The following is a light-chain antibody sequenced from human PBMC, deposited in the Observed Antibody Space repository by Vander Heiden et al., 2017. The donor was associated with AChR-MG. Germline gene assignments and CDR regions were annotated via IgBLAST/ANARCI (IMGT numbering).Light chain of an antibody. CDR1: SSNIGAPYD. V-gene: IGLV1-40*01. Sequence: QSVLTQPPSVSGAPGQGVTISCTGSSSNIGAPYDVHWYQQFPGTAPKLFVYGNNNRPSGVPDRFSGSKSGTSAPLAITGLQAEDEADYYCQSYDNSLTSYVFGTGNKVTVL. CDR2: GNN. CDR3: QSYDNSLTSYV. J-gene: IGLJ1*01.